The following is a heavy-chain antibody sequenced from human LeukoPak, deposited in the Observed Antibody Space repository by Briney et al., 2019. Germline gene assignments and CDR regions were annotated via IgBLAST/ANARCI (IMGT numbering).Heavy chain of an antibody. CDR3: AKVHYYDGSGMGGFDH. D-gene: IGHD3-22*01. J-gene: IGHJ4*02. V-gene: IGHV3-23*01. CDR2: ISGGDRST. CDR1: GFTFSSYA. Sequence: GGSLRLSCAASGFTFSSYAMSWVRQAPGKGLEWVSAISGGDRSTYYADSVKGRFTISRDSSKNTLYLQMNSLRADDTAVYYCAKVHYYDGSGMGGFDHWGQGTLVTVSS.